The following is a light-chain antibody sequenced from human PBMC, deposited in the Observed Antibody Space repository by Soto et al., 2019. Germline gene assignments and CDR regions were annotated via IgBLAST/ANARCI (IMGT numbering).Light chain of an antibody. V-gene: IGKV3-20*01. J-gene: IGKJ1*01. CDR3: QQYGSSGT. CDR2: GAS. CDR1: QSVSNNY. Sequence: EIVLTQSPSTLSLSPGERATLSCRASQSVSNNYLAWYQQKPGQAPRLLIYGASNRATGIPDRFSGSGSGTDFTLPISRLEPEDFAVYYCQQYGSSGTFGQGTKVAIK.